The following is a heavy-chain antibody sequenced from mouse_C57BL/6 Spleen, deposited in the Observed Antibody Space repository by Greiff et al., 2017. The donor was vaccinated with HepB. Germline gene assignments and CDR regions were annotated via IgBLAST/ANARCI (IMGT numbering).Heavy chain of an antibody. CDR1: GYAFSSYW. CDR2: IYPGDGDT. Sequence: VQGVESGAELVKPGASVKISCKASGYAFSSYWMNWVKQRPGKGLEWIGQIYPGDGDTNYNGKFKGKATLTADKSSSTAYMQLSSLTSEDSAVYFCARYDGSYWYFDVWGTGTTVTVSS. J-gene: IGHJ1*03. CDR3: ARYDGSYWYFDV. V-gene: IGHV1-80*01. D-gene: IGHD1-1*01.